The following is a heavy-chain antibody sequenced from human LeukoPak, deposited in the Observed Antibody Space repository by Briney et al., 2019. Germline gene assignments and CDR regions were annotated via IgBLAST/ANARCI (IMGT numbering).Heavy chain of an antibody. V-gene: IGHV3-33*01. CDR1: GFTFSSYG. CDR3: ARVVGGIDY. J-gene: IGHJ4*02. Sequence: PGRSLRLSCAASGFTFSSYGMHWVPQAPGKGLEWVAMIWFDGSNKYYSDSVKGRFTISRDNSKNTLYLQMNSLRAEDTAVYYCARVVGGIDYWGQGTLVTVSS. D-gene: IGHD3-16*02. CDR2: IWFDGSNK.